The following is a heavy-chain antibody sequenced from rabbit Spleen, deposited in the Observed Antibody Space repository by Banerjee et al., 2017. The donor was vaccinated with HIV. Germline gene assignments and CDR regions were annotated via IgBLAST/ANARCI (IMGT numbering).Heavy chain of an antibody. V-gene: IGHV1S45*01. Sequence: QEQLVESGGGLVQPEGTLTLTCTGAGFSFNNNFYICWVRQAPGKGLEWIACIYAGIAGNPYYASWAKGRFTISKTSSTTLTLQMTSVTVADTATYFCARAQNSAAAGYNDGLWGQGTLVTVS. CDR2: IYAGIAGNP. D-gene: IGHD7-1*01. CDR1: GFSFNNNFY. CDR3: ARAQNSAAAGYNDGL. J-gene: IGHJ4*01.